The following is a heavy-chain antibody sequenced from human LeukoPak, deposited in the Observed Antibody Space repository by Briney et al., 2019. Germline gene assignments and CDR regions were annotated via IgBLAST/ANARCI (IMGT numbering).Heavy chain of an antibody. D-gene: IGHD3-10*01. Sequence: PGGSLRLSCATSGFSLSGHWMNWVRQPPGKGLEWVANIKAGGSEKYYVDSVKGRFTISRDNAKNTLCLQMNSLRADDTAVYSCASSYGASRSYSAFDIWGLGTMVTVSS. CDR3: ASSYGASRSYSAFDI. CDR2: IKAGGSEK. V-gene: IGHV3-7*02. CDR1: GFSLSGHW. J-gene: IGHJ3*02.